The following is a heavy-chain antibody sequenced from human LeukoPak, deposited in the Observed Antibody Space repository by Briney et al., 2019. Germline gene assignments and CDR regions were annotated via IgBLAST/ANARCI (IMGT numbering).Heavy chain of an antibody. V-gene: IGHV1-69*13. CDR1: GGTFSSYA. CDR3: ARDRCSSTSCYAAALLWFGESLWFDP. J-gene: IGHJ5*02. D-gene: IGHD2-2*01. Sequence: ASVKVSCKASGGTFSSYAISWVRQAPGKGLEWMGGIIPIFGTANYAQKFQGRVTITADESTSTAYMELSSLRSEDTAVYYCARDRCSSTSCYAAALLWFGESLWFDPWGQGTLVTVSS. CDR2: IIPIFGTA.